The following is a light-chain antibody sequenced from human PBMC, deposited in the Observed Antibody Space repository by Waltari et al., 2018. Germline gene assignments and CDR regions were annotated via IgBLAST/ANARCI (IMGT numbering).Light chain of an antibody. V-gene: IGLV2-14*03. CDR2: DVT. CDR1: RSDVGDFNH. CDR3: SSDTTSGSYV. J-gene: IGLJ1*01. Sequence: QSVLTQPASVSESPGPSITIPCTGTRSDVGDFNHVSWYQQQPDKAPKLLIRDVTIRPSGVPDRFSGTKSGHTASLTISGLQVDDEADYYCSSDTTSGSYVFASGTKVTVL.